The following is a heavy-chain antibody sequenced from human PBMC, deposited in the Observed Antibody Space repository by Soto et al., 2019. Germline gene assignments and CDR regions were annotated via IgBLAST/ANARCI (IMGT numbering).Heavy chain of an antibody. CDR2: IIPILGIA. CDR3: ARGLSTCFDP. Sequence: GASVKVSSKASGGTFSSYTISWVRQAPGQGLEWMGRIIPILGIANYAQKFQGRVTITADTSKNQFSLQLNSVTLEDTAVYYCARGLSTCFDPWGQGTLVTVSS. V-gene: IGHV1-69*02. J-gene: IGHJ5*02. CDR1: GGTFSSYT. D-gene: IGHD3-16*02.